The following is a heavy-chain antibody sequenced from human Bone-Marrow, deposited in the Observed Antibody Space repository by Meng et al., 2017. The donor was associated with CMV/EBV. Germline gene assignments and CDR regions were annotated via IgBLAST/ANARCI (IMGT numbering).Heavy chain of an antibody. V-gene: IGHV3-15*01. J-gene: IGHJ4*02. Sequence: GESLKISCAASGFNFSSYAMSWVRQAPGKGLEWVVRIKSKTDGGTTDYAAPVKGRFSITRDDSKNTLYLQMNSLKTEDTAVYYCTTGGYFDYWGQGTLVTVSS. CDR3: TTGGYFDY. D-gene: IGHD3-16*01. CDR2: IKSKTDGGTT. CDR1: GFNFSSYA.